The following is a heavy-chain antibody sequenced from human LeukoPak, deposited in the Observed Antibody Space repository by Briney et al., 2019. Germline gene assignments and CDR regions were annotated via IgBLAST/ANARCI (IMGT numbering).Heavy chain of an antibody. D-gene: IGHD3-10*01. CDR3: AKDRGQIYYNYDMDV. CDR1: GFTFSNFA. J-gene: IGHJ6*04. Sequence: GVSLRLSCVASGFTFSNFAMSWVRRPPGKGVEWVSTLGGGGIDTYYADSVKGRFTISRDNYKNTLYLHMNSLRGEDTAVYYCAKDRGQIYYNYDMDVWGKGTTVTVSS. V-gene: IGHV3-23*01. CDR2: LGGGGIDT.